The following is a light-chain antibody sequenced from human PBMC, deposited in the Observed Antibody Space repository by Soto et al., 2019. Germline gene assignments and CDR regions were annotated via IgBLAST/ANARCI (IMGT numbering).Light chain of an antibody. Sequence: EIVLTQSPATLSLSPGERATLSCRASQSVNTYLAWYQQRPGQAPRLLMYDASNRAPGIPARFSGRGSGTDFSLTIDSLGPEDFAVYYCQQRSNWPLTFGGGTKVEIK. J-gene: IGKJ4*01. V-gene: IGKV3-11*01. CDR3: QQRSNWPLT. CDR2: DAS. CDR1: QSVNTY.